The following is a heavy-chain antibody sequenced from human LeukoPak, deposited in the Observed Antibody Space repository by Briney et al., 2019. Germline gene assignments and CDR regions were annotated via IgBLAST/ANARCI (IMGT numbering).Heavy chain of an antibody. CDR2: ISGSGGST. V-gene: IGHV3-23*01. CDR1: GFTFSSYA. J-gene: IGHJ4*02. Sequence: PGGSLRLSCAASGFTFSSYAMSWVRQAPGKGLEWVSAISGSGGSTYYADSVKGRFTISRDNSKNTLYLQMSSLRAADTAVYYCATDHISVAGTKYWGQGTLVTVSS. CDR3: ATDHISVAGTKY. D-gene: IGHD6-19*01.